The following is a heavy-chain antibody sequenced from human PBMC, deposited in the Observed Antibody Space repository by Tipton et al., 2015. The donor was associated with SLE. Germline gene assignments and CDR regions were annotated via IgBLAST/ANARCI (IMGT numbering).Heavy chain of an antibody. CDR2: IGTAGDT. CDR1: GFTFSSYD. CDR3: ARVGGYYDSSGNWYFDL. V-gene: IGHV3-13*01. D-gene: IGHD3-22*01. J-gene: IGHJ2*01. Sequence: GSLRLSCAASGFTFSSYDMHWVRQATGKGLEWVSAIGTAGDTYYPGSVKGRFTISRENAKNSLYLQMNSLRAEDTAVYYCARVGGYYDSSGNWYFDLWGRGTLVTVSS.